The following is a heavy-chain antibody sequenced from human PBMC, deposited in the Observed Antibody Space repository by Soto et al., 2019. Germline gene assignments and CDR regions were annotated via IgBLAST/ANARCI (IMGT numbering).Heavy chain of an antibody. Sequence: GPGPRLPSETLSLTCTVSGGSISSGGYYWSWIRQHPGKGLEWIGYIYYSGSTYYNPSLKRRVTISVDTSKNQFSLKLSSVTAADTAVYYCAREGYDSSGYYLWYAFDIWGQGTMVTVSS. CDR2: IYYSGST. CDR1: GGSISSGGYY. J-gene: IGHJ3*02. D-gene: IGHD3-22*01. V-gene: IGHV4-31*03. CDR3: AREGYDSSGYYLWYAFDI.